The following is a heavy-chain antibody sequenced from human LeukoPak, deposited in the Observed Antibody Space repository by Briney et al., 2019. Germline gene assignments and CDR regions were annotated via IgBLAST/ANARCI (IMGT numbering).Heavy chain of an antibody. CDR1: GGTFSSYA. J-gene: IGHJ4*02. CDR2: IIPILGIA. CDR3: ARDYDSSGSYFDY. V-gene: IGHV1-69*04. D-gene: IGHD3-22*01. Sequence: SVKVSCKASGGTFSSYAISWVRQAPGQGLEWMGRIIPILGIANYAQKFQGRVTITADKSTSTAYMELSSPRSEDTAVYYCARDYDSSGSYFDYWGQGTLVTVSS.